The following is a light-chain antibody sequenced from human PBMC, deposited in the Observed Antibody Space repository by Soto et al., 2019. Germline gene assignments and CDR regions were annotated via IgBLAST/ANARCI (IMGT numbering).Light chain of an antibody. Sequence: DIPMTQSPSTLSASVGDRVTITCRASETIISWLAWYQHKPGKAPKLLIYDASNLATGVPSRFSGSGSGTEFTLTISSLQPDDFATYYCQQYNSYSFTFGQGTKLDIK. CDR1: ETIISW. CDR2: DAS. CDR3: QQYNSYSFT. V-gene: IGKV1-5*01. J-gene: IGKJ2*01.